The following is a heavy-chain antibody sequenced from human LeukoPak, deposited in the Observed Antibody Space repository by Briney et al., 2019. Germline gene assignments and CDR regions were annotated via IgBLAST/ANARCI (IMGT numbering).Heavy chain of an antibody. J-gene: IGHJ4*02. Sequence: ASVKVSCKVSGASLSETSIHWVRQAPGKGLEWMGGFDREDDITMYAQTLRGRVTLTEDTSTDTAYMELSSLRSEDTAIYYCATGGLIKNTFMIRGVKPLDSWGQGTLVAVSS. CDR3: ATGGLIKNTFMIRGVKPLDS. D-gene: IGHD3-10*01. CDR1: GASLSETS. CDR2: FDREDDIT. V-gene: IGHV1-24*01.